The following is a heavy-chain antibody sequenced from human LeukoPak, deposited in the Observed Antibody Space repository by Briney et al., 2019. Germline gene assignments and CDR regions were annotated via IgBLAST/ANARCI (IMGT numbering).Heavy chain of an antibody. V-gene: IGHV3-48*03. CDR2: ISSDGSTK. CDR3: AREIGGTDAFDF. D-gene: IGHD3-10*01. CDR1: GFTFTTYE. Sequence: GGSLRLSCAASGFTFTTYEMNWVRQAPGKGLEWVSYISSDGSTKHYADSVKGRFTISRDNAKNSLYLQMNSLRAEDTAIYYCAREIGGTDAFDFWGQGTRVTVSS. J-gene: IGHJ3*01.